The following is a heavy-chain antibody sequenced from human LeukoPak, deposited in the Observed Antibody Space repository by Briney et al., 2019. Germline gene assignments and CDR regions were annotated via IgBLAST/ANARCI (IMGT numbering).Heavy chain of an antibody. CDR3: ARDGGSYYLDY. Sequence: GGSLRLSCAASGFTFSSYAMSWVRQAPGKGLEWVAKIKHDGSEKYYVDSVKGRFTISRDNAKNSLYLQMNSLRAEDTAVYYCARDGGSYYLDYWGQGTLVTVSS. J-gene: IGHJ4*02. CDR2: IKHDGSEK. D-gene: IGHD1-26*01. V-gene: IGHV3-7*05. CDR1: GFTFSSYA.